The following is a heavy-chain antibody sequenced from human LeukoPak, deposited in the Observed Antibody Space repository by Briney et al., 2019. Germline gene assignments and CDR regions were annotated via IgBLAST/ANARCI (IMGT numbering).Heavy chain of an antibody. CDR2: IYYSGST. CDR3: ARAVYSSSSGFDY. Sequence: PSETLSLTCTVSGGSISSGGYYWSWIRKHPGKGLEWIGYIYYSGSTYYNPSLKSRVTISVDTSKNQFSLKLSSVTAADTAVYYCARAVYSSSSGFDYWGQGTLVTVSS. J-gene: IGHJ4*02. V-gene: IGHV4-31*03. D-gene: IGHD6-6*01. CDR1: GGSISSGGYY.